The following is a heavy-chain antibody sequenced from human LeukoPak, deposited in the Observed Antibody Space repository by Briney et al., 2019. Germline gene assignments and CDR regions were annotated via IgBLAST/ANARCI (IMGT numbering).Heavy chain of an antibody. CDR1: GGSISSYY. CDR2: IYYSGST. Sequence: SETLSLTCTVSGGSISSYYWSWIRQPPGKGLEWTGYIYYSGSTIYNPSLKSRVTISVDTSKNQFSLKLSSVTAADTAVYYCARGLSIATRWGPYNWFDPWGQGTLVTVSS. CDR3: ARGLSIATRWGPYNWFDP. J-gene: IGHJ5*02. D-gene: IGHD6-6*01. V-gene: IGHV4-59*01.